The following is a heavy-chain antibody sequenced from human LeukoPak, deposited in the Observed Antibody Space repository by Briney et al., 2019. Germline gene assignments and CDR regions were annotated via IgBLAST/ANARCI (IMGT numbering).Heavy chain of an antibody. Sequence: GGSLRLSCIASEFIFSSYEMNWVRQAPGKGLEWVSYISGSGNIIYYADSVKGRFTISRDNAKNSLYLQMNSLRVEDTAVYYCARPRSDLYGMDVWGQGTTITVSS. CDR1: EFIFSSYE. CDR2: ISGSGNII. V-gene: IGHV3-48*03. CDR3: ARPRSDLYGMDV. J-gene: IGHJ6*02.